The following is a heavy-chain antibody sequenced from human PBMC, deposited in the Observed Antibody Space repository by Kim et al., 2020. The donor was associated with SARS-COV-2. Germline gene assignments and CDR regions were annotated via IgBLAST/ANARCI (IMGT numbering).Heavy chain of an antibody. CDR3: ASFYGAGNHFDF. D-gene: IGHD3-10*01. J-gene: IGHJ4*02. CDR2: IYYTGST. V-gene: IGHV4-30-4*01. CDR1: DDSIRSSDYY. Sequence: SETLSLTCTVSDDSIRSSDYYWSWIRQSPGKGLEWIGYIYYTGSTYYNPSLKSRTTISLETSKNQFSLQLTSVTAADTAVYYCASFYGAGNHFDFWGKGPLVTVSS.